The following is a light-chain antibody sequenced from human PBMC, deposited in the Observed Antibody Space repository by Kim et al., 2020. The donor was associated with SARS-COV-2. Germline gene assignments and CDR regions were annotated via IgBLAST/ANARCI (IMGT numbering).Light chain of an antibody. J-gene: IGKJ1*01. Sequence: DIQMTQSPSTLSASVRDRVTITCRASQSISSWLAWYQQKPGEAPKLVIYKASSLERGVPSRFSGSGSGTEFTLTISSLRPEDFATYYCQQYNSYPWTFGQGTKVEIK. CDR2: KAS. V-gene: IGKV1-5*03. CDR1: QSISSW. CDR3: QQYNSYPWT.